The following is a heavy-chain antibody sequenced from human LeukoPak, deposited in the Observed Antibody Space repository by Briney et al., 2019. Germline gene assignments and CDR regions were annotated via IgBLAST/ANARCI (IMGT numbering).Heavy chain of an antibody. D-gene: IGHD3-9*01. Sequence: TSGTLSLTCTVSGGSISSYYWSWIRQPPGKGPEWIGYIYYSGSTNYNPSLKSRVTISVDTSKNQFSLKLSSVTAADTAVYYCARVNRYYDILTGYYDYYGMDVWGQGTTVTVSS. CDR1: GGSISSYY. CDR2: IYYSGST. J-gene: IGHJ6*02. V-gene: IGHV4-59*01. CDR3: ARVNRYYDILTGYYDYYGMDV.